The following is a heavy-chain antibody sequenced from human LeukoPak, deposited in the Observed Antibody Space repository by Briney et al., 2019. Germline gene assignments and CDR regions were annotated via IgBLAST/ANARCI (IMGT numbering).Heavy chain of an antibody. J-gene: IGHJ4*02. CDR2: ISAYNGNT. CDR3: ARDPARHYDSSGLPGY. CDR1: GYTLTSYG. D-gene: IGHD3-22*01. V-gene: IGHV1-18*01. Sequence: GASVKVSCKASGYTLTSYGISWVRQAPGQGLEWTGWISAYNGNTNYAQKLQGRVTMTTDTSTSTAYMELRSLRSDDTAVYYCARDPARHYDSSGLPGYWGQGTLVTVSS.